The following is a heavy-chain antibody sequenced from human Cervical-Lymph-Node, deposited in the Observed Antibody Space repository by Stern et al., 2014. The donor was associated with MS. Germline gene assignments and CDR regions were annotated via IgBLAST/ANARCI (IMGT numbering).Heavy chain of an antibody. V-gene: IGHV1-2*06. J-gene: IGHJ4*02. CDR2: INPNSDDA. CDR1: GYTFTDYY. Sequence: QVQLVESGAEVKKPGASVKVSCKASGYTFTDYYMHWVRQAPGQGLEWMGRINPNSDDADYAQKFQGRVTMTRDTSISTAYMELTSLTSDDTAVYFCARPDCSSHGCYTAAYWGQGTLVAVSS. D-gene: IGHD2-2*02. CDR3: ARPDCSSHGCYTAAY.